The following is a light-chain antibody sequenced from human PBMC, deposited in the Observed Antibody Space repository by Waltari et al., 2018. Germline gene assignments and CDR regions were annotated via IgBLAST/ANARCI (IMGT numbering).Light chain of an antibody. CDR1: QGINSF. J-gene: IGKJ4*01. V-gene: IGKV1-9*01. CDR3: QHLHSYPLT. CDR2: TAS. Sequence: IQLTQSPSSLSASVGDRVTITCRASQGINSFLSWYQQKPGKAPKLLIYTASTLHSGVPSRFSGSGSGTAFTLTISSLQPEDSATYYCQHLHSYPLTFGGGTKVEVK.